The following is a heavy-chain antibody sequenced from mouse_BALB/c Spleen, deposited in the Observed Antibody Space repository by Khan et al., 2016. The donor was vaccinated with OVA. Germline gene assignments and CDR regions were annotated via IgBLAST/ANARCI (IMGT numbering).Heavy chain of an antibody. V-gene: IGHV1S137*01. Sequence: QVQLKQSGAELVRPGVSVKISCKGSGYIFTDFSMHWVKRSHAKSLEWVGVISTYYGDSISNQNFKDKATLTVEKSSSTAYMELARLTSEDSAIYYCARGSSNYRFAYWGQGTLVTVSA. J-gene: IGHJ3*01. CDR2: ISTYYGDS. CDR1: GYIFTDFS. D-gene: IGHD2-5*01. CDR3: ARGSSNYRFAY.